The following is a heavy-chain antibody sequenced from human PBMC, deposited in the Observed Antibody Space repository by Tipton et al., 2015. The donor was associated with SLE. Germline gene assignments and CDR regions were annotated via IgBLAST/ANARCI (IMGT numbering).Heavy chain of an antibody. D-gene: IGHD6-13*01. CDR1: GGSISSYY. CDR3: ARDRRLIAAPSFWWYFDL. CDR2: IYTRGST. Sequence: TLSLTCTVSGGSISSYYWSWIRQSAGKGLEWIGRIYTRGSTNYNPSLKSRVTMSVDTSENQLSLKLNSMTAADTAVYYCARDRRLIAAPSFWWYFDLWGRGTLVTVSS. V-gene: IGHV4-4*07. J-gene: IGHJ2*01.